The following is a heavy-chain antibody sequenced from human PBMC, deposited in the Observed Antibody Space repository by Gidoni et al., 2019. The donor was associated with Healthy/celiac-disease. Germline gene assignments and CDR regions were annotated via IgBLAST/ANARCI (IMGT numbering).Heavy chain of an antibody. D-gene: IGHD6-13*01. V-gene: IGHV3-30-3*01. Sequence: QVQLVESGGGVVQPGRSLRLSCAASGFTFSSYALHWVRQAPGKGLEWVAVISYDGSNKYYADSVKGRFTISRDNSKNTLYLQMNSLRAEDTAVYYCARGAVPIAAAAKREYFQHWGQGTLVTVSS. CDR1: GFTFSSYA. J-gene: IGHJ1*01. CDR3: ARGAVPIAAAAKREYFQH. CDR2: ISYDGSNK.